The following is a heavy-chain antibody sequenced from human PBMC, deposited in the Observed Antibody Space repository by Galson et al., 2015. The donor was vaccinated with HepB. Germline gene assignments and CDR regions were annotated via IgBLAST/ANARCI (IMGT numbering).Heavy chain of an antibody. Sequence: SLRLSCAASGFTFDDYAMHWVRQAPGKGLEWVSGISWNSGYIGYADSVKGRFTISRDNAKNSLDLQMNSLRAEDTALYYCTKVASIWYSGAFEIWGQGTKVTVSS. J-gene: IGHJ3*02. CDR3: TKVASIWYSGAFEI. V-gene: IGHV3-9*01. CDR2: ISWNSGYI. CDR1: GFTFDDYA. D-gene: IGHD6-13*01.